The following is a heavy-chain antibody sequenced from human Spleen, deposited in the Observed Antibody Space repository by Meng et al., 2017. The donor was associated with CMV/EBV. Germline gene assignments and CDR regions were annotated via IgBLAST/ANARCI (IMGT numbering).Heavy chain of an antibody. V-gene: IGHV1-2*02. Sequence: ASVKVSCKASGYTFTGYYIHWVRQAPGQGLEWMGWINPHSGGTNSAQKFQGRVTMTRDTSIGTAYMELSRLRSDDTAVYYCVRGGVLQFLECLFSWGQGTLVTVSS. CDR1: GYTFTGYY. J-gene: IGHJ5*02. CDR3: VRGGVLQFLECLFS. D-gene: IGHD3-3*01. CDR2: INPHSGGT.